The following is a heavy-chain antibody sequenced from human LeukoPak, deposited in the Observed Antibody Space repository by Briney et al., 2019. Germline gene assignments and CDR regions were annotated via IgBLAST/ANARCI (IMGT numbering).Heavy chain of an antibody. CDR1: GYTFTGYY. J-gene: IGHJ5*02. CDR2: INPNSGGT. D-gene: IGHD6-13*01. CDR3: ARGGYSSSWPANWFDP. Sequence: ASVKVSCKASGYTFTGYYMHWVRQAPGQGLEWMGWINPNSGGTNYAQKFQGRVTMTRDTSISTAYMELSRLRSDDTAVHYCARGGYSSSWPANWFDPWGQGTLVTVSS. V-gene: IGHV1-2*02.